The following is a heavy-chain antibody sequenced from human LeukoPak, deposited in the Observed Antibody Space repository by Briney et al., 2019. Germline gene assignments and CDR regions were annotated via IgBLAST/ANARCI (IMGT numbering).Heavy chain of an antibody. CDR1: GVSINTYS. V-gene: IGHV4-59*01. CDR2: VYYRGST. J-gene: IGHJ4*02. CDR3: TRDGSSGYFLAY. D-gene: IGHD3-22*01. Sequence: SETLSLTCTVSGVSINTYSWSWVRQPPGKGLEWIGYVYYRGSTNYNPSLKSRVTISVDTSKNQFSLKLSSVTAADTAVYYCTRDGSSGYFLAYWGQGILVTVSS.